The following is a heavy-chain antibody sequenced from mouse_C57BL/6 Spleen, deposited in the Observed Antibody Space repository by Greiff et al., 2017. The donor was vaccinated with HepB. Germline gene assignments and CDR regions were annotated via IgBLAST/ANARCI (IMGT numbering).Heavy chain of an antibody. CDR1: GYTFTSYW. V-gene: IGHV1-52*01. CDR2: IDPSDSET. D-gene: IGHD2-4*01. CDR3: ATSYYDSFAY. Sequence: QVQLQQSGAELVRPGSSVKLSCKASGYTFTSYWMHWVKQRPIQGLEWIGNIDPSDSETHYNQKFKDKATLTVDKSSSTAYMQLSSLTSEDSAVYYCATSYYDSFAYWGQGTLVTVSA. J-gene: IGHJ3*01.